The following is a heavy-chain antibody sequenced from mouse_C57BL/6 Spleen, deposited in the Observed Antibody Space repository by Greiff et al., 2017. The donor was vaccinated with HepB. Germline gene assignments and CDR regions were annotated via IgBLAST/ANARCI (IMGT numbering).Heavy chain of an antibody. CDR2: IDPSDSYT. Sequence: QVQLKQPGAELVMPGASVKLSCKASGYTFTSYWMHWVKQRPGQGLEWIGEIDPSDSYTNYNQKFKGKSTLTVDKSSSTAYMQLSSLTSEDSAVYYCARGYDGRGAFAYWGQGTLVTVSA. J-gene: IGHJ3*01. D-gene: IGHD1-1*01. V-gene: IGHV1-69*01. CDR1: GYTFTSYW. CDR3: ARGYDGRGAFAY.